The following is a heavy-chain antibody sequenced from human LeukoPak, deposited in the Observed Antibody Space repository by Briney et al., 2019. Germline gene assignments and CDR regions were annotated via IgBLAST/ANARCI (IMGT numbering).Heavy chain of an antibody. D-gene: IGHD3-22*01. CDR1: DFTVNSHD. J-gene: IGHJ3*02. V-gene: IGHV3-53*04. CDR3: ARDVKTDYYDSSGYHDAFDI. Sequence: GGSLRLSCAASDFTVNSHDVTWVRQAPGKGLEWVSVIYTYGSTYYADSVKGRFTISRHNSKNTLFLQMSSLRAEDTAVYYCARDVKTDYYDSSGYHDAFDIWGQGTMVTVSS. CDR2: IYTYGST.